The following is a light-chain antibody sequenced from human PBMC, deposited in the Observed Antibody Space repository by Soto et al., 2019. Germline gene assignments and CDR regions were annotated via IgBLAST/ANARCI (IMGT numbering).Light chain of an antibody. J-gene: IGKJ1*01. CDR1: QGISSS. Sequence: DIQLTQTPSFLSASVGDRVTISCRASQGISSSFAWYQQKPGKAPKLLIFTTSSWQSAVPSRFSGGGSGTEFTLTISSLRPEDFATDYCQQLSSYPRTFGQGTKVDIK. CDR2: TTS. V-gene: IGKV1-9*01. CDR3: QQLSSYPRT.